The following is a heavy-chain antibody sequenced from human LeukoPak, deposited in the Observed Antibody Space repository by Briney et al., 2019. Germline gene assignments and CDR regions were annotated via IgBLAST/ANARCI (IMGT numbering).Heavy chain of an antibody. CDR3: ARDPMVYAIIYYFDY. D-gene: IGHD2-8*01. CDR1: GFTFSSYA. V-gene: IGHV3-30*04. J-gene: IGHJ4*02. CDR2: ISYDGGNK. Sequence: PGGSLRLSCAASGFTFSSYAMHWVRQAPGKGLEWVAVISYDGGNKYYADSVKGRFTISRDNSKNTLYLQMNSLRAEDTAVYYCARDPMVYAIIYYFDYWGQGTLVTVSS.